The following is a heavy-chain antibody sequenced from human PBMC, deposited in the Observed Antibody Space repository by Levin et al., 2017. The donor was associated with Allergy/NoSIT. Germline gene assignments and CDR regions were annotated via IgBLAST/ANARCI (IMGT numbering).Heavy chain of an antibody. CDR1: GFTVSSNY. J-gene: IGHJ4*02. Sequence: GGSLRLSCAASGFTVSSNYMSWVRQAPGKGLEWVSVIYSGGSTYYADSVKGRFTISRDNSKNTLYLQMNSLRAEDTAVYYCARASPDYGDSWSFDYWGQGTLVTVSS. CDR2: IYSGGST. D-gene: IGHD4-17*01. CDR3: ARASPDYGDSWSFDY. V-gene: IGHV3-53*01.